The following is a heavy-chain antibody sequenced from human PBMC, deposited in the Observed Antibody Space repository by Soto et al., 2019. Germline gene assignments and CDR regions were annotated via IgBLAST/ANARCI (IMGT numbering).Heavy chain of an antibody. Sequence: GGSRTLSCAASGFTFSSYAISWVRQAPGKGLEWVSAISGSGASTYYADSVKGRFTISRDNSKNTLYLQMNSVRAEDTAVYYCFSAVAGHYWGQGTLVTVSS. CDR3: FSAVAGHY. J-gene: IGHJ4*02. CDR1: GFTFSSYA. V-gene: IGHV3-23*01. CDR2: ISGSGAST. D-gene: IGHD6-19*01.